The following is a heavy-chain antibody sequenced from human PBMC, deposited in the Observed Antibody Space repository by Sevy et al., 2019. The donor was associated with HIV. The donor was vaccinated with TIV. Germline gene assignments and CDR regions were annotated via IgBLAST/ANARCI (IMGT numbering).Heavy chain of an antibody. D-gene: IGHD2-15*01. J-gene: IGHJ5*02. Sequence: ASVKVSCKVTGYSLSKLTIHWVRQAPGKGLEWMGSSDPKDGEIIYEQTFQGILTMTEDTSTDTAYMELSSLTSDDTAVYFCAIVGLGYYSGSSYYQGDWLDPWGQGTLVTVS. CDR3: AIVGLGYYSGSSYYQGDWLDP. CDR2: SDPKDGEI. V-gene: IGHV1-24*01. CDR1: GYSLSKLT.